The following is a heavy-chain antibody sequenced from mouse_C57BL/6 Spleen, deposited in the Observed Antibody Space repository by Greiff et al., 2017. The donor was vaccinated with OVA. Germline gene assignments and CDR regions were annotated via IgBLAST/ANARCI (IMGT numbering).Heavy chain of an antibody. Sequence: QVQLQQSGAELVMPGASVKLSCKASGYTFTSYWMHWVKQRPGQGLEWIGEIDPSDSYTNYNQKFKGKSTLTVDKSSSTAYMQLSSLTSEDSAVYYCARIGNIGDGGSWFAYWGQGTLVTVSA. CDR2: IDPSDSYT. J-gene: IGHJ3*01. V-gene: IGHV1-69*01. CDR1: GYTFTSYW. CDR3: ARIGNIGDGGSWFAY. D-gene: IGHD4-1*01.